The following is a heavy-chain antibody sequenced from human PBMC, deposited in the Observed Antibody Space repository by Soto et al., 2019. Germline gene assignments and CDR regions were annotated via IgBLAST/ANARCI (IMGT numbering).Heavy chain of an antibody. CDR1: GFTFSSYA. Sequence: GGSLRLSCAASGFTFSSYAMSWVRQAPGKGLEWVSAISGSGGSTYCADSVKGRFTISRDNSKNTLYLQMNSLRAEDTAVYYCAKAPRRRDNRNDLNAMDVWDQDTTVTVSS. J-gene: IGHJ6*02. V-gene: IGHV3-23*01. D-gene: IGHD1-1*01. CDR3: AKAPRRRDNRNDLNAMDV. CDR2: ISGSGGST.